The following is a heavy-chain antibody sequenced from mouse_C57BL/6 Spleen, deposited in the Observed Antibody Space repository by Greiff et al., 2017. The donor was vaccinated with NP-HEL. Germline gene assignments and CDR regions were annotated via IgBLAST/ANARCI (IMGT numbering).Heavy chain of an antibody. Sequence: EVMLVESGGGLVKPGGSLKLSCAASGFTFSDYGMHWVRQAPEKGLEWVAYISSGSSTIYYADTVKGRFTISRDNAKNTLFLQMTSLRSEDTAMYYCARAGKDGFAYWGQGTLVTVSA. CDR1: GFTFSDYG. V-gene: IGHV5-17*01. CDR3: ARAGKDGFAY. CDR2: ISSGSSTI. J-gene: IGHJ3*01. D-gene: IGHD4-1*01.